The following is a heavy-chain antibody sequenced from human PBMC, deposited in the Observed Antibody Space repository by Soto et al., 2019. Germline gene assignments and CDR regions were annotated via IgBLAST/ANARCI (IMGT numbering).Heavy chain of an antibody. V-gene: IGHV3-73*01. Sequence: EVQLVESGGGLVQPGGSLKLSCAASGFTFSASAMHWVRQASGKGLEWVGRVRSKANNYATAYAASVEGRFTISRDDSKXTXXLQMSSLKTVDTAVYYGTRQGGYCGGGSCYAFNDYWGQGTLVTVSS. CDR2: VRSKANNYAT. CDR1: GFTFSASA. D-gene: IGHD2-15*01. CDR3: TRQGGYCGGGSCYAFNDY. J-gene: IGHJ4*02.